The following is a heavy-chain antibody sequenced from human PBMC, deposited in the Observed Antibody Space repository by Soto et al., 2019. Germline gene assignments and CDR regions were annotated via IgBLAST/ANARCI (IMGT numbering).Heavy chain of an antibody. CDR1: GFTFSSYA. V-gene: IGHV3-23*01. J-gene: IGHJ4*02. D-gene: IGHD6-19*01. Sequence: GGSLRLSCAASGFTFSSYAMSWVRQAPGKGLEWVSAISGSGGSTDYVDSVKGRFTISRDNSKNTLYLQMNGLRAEDTAVYYCAKKTQWLVRDFDFWGKGPLVTVSS. CDR2: ISGSGGST. CDR3: AKKTQWLVRDFDF.